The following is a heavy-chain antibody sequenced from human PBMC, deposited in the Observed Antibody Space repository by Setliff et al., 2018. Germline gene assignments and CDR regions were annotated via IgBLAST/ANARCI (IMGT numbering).Heavy chain of an antibody. D-gene: IGHD6-13*01. Sequence: PSETLSLTCTVSGGSISSYYWSWIRQPPGKGLEWIGNIHTSGTNYNPSLKSRVTLSVDTSKNLLSLNLRSVIDADTAVFYCARWRGYSSTWYALPYVDCWGQGTLVTVSS. V-gene: IGHV4-4*08. CDR3: ARWRGYSSTWYALPYVDC. J-gene: IGHJ4*02. CDR2: IHTSGT. CDR1: GGSISSYY.